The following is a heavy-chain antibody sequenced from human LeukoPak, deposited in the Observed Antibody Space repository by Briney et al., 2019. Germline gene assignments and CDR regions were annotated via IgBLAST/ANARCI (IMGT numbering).Heavy chain of an antibody. V-gene: IGHV3-7*01. CDR3: ASEYDSGY. CDR1: GFTFSRYW. Sequence: GGSLRLSCVASGFTFSRYWMNWVRQAPGKGLEWVANINQDGSEKNYVDSVQGRFTISRDNAKNSLYLRMNSLRAEDAAVYYCASEYDSGYWGQGNLATVSS. CDR2: INQDGSEK. J-gene: IGHJ4*02. D-gene: IGHD3-10*01.